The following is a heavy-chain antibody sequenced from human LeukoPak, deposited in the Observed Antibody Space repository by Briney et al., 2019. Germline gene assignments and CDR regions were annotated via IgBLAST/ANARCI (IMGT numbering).Heavy chain of an antibody. Sequence: ASVKVSCKASGYTFTSYDINWVRQATGQGLEWMGWMNPNSGNTGYAQKFQGRVTMTRNTSISTAYMELSSLRSEDTAVYYCASNVGYCSGGSCYGTYYYYYMDVWGKGTTVTISS. J-gene: IGHJ6*03. V-gene: IGHV1-8*01. CDR2: MNPNSGNT. CDR1: GYTFTSYD. D-gene: IGHD2-15*01. CDR3: ASNVGYCSGGSCYGTYYYYYMDV.